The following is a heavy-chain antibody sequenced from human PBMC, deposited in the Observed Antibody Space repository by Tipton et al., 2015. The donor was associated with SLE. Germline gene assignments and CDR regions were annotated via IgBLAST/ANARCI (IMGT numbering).Heavy chain of an antibody. D-gene: IGHD7-27*01. Sequence: TLSLTCDVYGGFLRDYFSSWIRQPPGKGLEWIGEIDQSGSTNYNPSLRSRVTISVDRSKNQFSLKMSSVNAADTAVYYCARYANWGQLHYFDYWGQGTLVTVSS. CDR2: IDQSGST. CDR1: GGFLRDYF. J-gene: IGHJ4*02. V-gene: IGHV4-34*01. CDR3: ARYANWGQLHYFDY.